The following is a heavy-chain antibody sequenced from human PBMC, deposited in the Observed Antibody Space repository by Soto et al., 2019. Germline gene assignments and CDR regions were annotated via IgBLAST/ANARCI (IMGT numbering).Heavy chain of an antibody. D-gene: IGHD3-22*01. V-gene: IGHV3-30*18. CDR1: GFTFSSYG. Sequence: GGSLRLSCAASGFTFSSYGMHWVRQAPGKGLEWVAVISYDGSNKYYADSVKGRFTISRDNSKNTRYLQMNSLRAEDTAVYYCAKGHKYTYYYDSSGYGDAFDIWGQGTMVTVSS. J-gene: IGHJ3*02. CDR2: ISYDGSNK. CDR3: AKGHKYTYYYDSSGYGDAFDI.